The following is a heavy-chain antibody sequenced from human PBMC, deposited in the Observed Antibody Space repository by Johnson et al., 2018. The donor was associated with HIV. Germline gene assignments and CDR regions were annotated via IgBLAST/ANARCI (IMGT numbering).Heavy chain of an antibody. V-gene: IGHV3-30*04. CDR3: ARDGQSSTPRCAFDI. Sequence: QVQLVESGGGVVQPGRSLRLSCAPSGFTFSSYAMHWVRQAPGKGLEWVAVISYDGSNKYYADSVKGRFTISRDNSKNTLYLQMNSLRAEDTAVYYCARDGQSSTPRCAFDIWGQGTMVTVSS. J-gene: IGHJ3*02. CDR1: GFTFSSYA. D-gene: IGHD6-13*01. CDR2: ISYDGSNK.